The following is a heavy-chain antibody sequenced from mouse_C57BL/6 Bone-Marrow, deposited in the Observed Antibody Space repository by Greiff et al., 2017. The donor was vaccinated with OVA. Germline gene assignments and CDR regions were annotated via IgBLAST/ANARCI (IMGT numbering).Heavy chain of an antibody. CDR2: INPNNGGT. CDR1: GYTFTDYY. V-gene: IGHV1-26*01. CDR3: ASPDYDRGYYYAMDY. Sequence: EVQLQQSGPELVKPGASVKISCKASGYTFTDYYMNWVKQSHGKSLEWIGDINPNNGGTSYNQKFKGKATLTVDKSSSTAYMELRSLTSEDSAVYYCASPDYDRGYYYAMDYWGQGTSVTVSS. J-gene: IGHJ4*01. D-gene: IGHD2-4*01.